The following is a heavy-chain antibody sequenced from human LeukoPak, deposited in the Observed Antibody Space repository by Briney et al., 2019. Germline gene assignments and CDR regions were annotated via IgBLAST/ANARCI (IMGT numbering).Heavy chain of an antibody. J-gene: IGHJ3*01. Sequence: GASVKVSCKASGYTFTSYYMHWVRQAPGKGLEWMGGFDPEDVDTIYAQKFEGRVTMTEDTSTDTAYLELSSLRSEDTAVYYCATLLLSKKRYYDFWTSAFDFWGQGTMVTVSS. V-gene: IGHV1-24*01. CDR1: GYTFTSYY. D-gene: IGHD3-3*01. CDR2: FDPEDVDT. CDR3: ATLLLSKKRYYDFWTSAFDF.